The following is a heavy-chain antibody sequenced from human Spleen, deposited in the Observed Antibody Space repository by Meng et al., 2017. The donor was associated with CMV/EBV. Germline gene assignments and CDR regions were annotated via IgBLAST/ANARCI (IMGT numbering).Heavy chain of an antibody. CDR3: ARAHYDILAGYSDYFDY. D-gene: IGHD3-9*01. J-gene: IGHJ4*02. CDR1: GYTFTDYY. CDR2: INPKNGGT. Sequence: ASVKVSCKASGYTFTDYYVNWVRQAPGQGLEWMGSINPKNGGTHYAQKFQGRVTMTRDTSIITAYMELSSLGSDETAVYYCARAHYDILAGYSDYFDYWGQGTLVTVSS. V-gene: IGHV1-2*02.